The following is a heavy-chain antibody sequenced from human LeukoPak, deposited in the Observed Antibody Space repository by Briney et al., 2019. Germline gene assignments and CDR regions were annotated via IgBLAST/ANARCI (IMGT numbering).Heavy chain of an antibody. CDR3: ARVRFPYYYDA. D-gene: IGHD3-22*01. CDR2: IYHNGST. V-gene: IGHV4-38-2*02. Sequence: PSETLSLTCTVSGVSLSSYYWSWIRQPPGKGLEWLGSIYHNGSTYYNPSLKSRVTILVDTSKNQFSLKLNSVMAADTAVYYCARVRFPYYYDAWGQGTLVTVSS. J-gene: IGHJ5*02. CDR1: GVSLSSYY.